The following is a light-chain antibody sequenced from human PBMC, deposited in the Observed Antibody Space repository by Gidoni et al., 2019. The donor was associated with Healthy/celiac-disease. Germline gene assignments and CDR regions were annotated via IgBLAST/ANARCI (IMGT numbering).Light chain of an antibody. CDR3: QSYDSSLSGSGVV. CDR1: SSNIGAGYD. CDR2: GNS. V-gene: IGLV1-40*01. Sequence: QSVLTQPPSVSGAPGQRVTTSCTGSSSNIGAGYDVHWYQQLPGTAPNLLIYGNSNRPSGDPDRFSGSKSGTSASLAITGLQAEDEADYYCQSYDSSLSGSGVVFGGGTKLTVL. J-gene: IGLJ2*01.